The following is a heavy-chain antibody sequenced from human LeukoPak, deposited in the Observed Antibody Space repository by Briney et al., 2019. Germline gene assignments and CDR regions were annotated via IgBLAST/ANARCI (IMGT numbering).Heavy chain of an antibody. CDR1: GFTFSSYS. V-gene: IGHV3-7*01. J-gene: IGHJ6*02. Sequence: GGSLRLSCAASGFTFSSYSMNWVRQAPGKGLEWVANIKQDGSEKYYVDSVKGRFTISRDNAKNSLYLQMNSLRAEDTAVYYCARDSYYDSRWVYYYYGMDVWGQGTTVTVSS. CDR3: ARDSYYDSRWVYYYYGMDV. CDR2: IKQDGSEK. D-gene: IGHD3-22*01.